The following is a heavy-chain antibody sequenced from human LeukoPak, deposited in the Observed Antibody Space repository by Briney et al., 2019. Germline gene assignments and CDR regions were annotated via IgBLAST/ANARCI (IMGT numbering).Heavy chain of an antibody. J-gene: IGHJ4*02. CDR1: GFTFSTYD. Sequence: PGGSLRLSCAASGFTFSTYDMNWVRQPPGKGLEWVSFISSSANTIYYADSVKGRFTVSRDNAKNSLYLQMNSLRAEDTAVYYCASLDIVATIQGNFDYWGQGTLVTVSS. CDR3: ASLDIVATIQGNFDY. CDR2: ISSSANTI. V-gene: IGHV3-48*03. D-gene: IGHD5-12*01.